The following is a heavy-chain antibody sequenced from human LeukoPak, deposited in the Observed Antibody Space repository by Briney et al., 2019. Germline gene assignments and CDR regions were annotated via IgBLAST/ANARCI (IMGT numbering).Heavy chain of an antibody. CDR3: ARVGRYYDSSGSYDY. CDR1: SYSINSGYY. J-gene: IGHJ4*02. Sequence: TSETLSLTCAVSSYSINSGYYWVWIRQPPGKGLEWIGSIYHSGSTYYNPSLKSRVTISVDTSKNQFSLKLNSATATDTAVYYCARVGRYYDSSGSYDYWGQGTLVTVSS. D-gene: IGHD3-22*01. CDR2: IYHSGST. V-gene: IGHV4-38-2*01.